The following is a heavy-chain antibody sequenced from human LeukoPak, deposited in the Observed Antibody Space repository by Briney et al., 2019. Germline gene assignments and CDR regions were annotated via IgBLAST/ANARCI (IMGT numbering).Heavy chain of an antibody. CDR2: INPNSGST. V-gene: IGHV1-2*02. Sequence: ASVKLSCKASGYTFTGYYMHWVRQAPGQGLEWMGCINPNSGSTNYAQTVQGRVTITRDTSMSTPYLELSRLRSDDTAVYYCARGAQLREAFDIWGQGTMVSVSS. D-gene: IGHD2-2*01. CDR3: ARGAQLREAFDI. CDR1: GYTFTGYY. J-gene: IGHJ3*02.